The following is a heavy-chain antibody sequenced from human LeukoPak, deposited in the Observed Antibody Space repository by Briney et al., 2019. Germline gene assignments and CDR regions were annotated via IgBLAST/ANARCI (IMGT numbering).Heavy chain of an antibody. CDR3: AKDLGVYCSGGSCYSTDY. V-gene: IGHV3-30*18. J-gene: IGHJ4*02. Sequence: GGSLRLSCAASGFTFSSYGMHWVRQAPGKGLEWVAVISYDGSNKYYADSVKGRFTISRDNSKNTLYLQMNSLRAEDTAVYYCAKDLGVYCSGGSCYSTDYWGQGTLVTVSS. CDR2: ISYDGSNK. D-gene: IGHD2-15*01. CDR1: GFTFSSYG.